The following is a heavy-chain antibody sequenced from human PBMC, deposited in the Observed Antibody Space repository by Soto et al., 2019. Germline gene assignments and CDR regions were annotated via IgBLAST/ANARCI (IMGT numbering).Heavy chain of an antibody. D-gene: IGHD3-10*01. CDR3: AAPRDEYGSGVSWFTYGMGI. CDR1: GFTFSDFA. CDR2: LDGAGGST. V-gene: IGHV3-23*01. Sequence: GGSLRLSCLASGFTFSDFAMTWVRHVPGRGLEWVASLDGAGGSTYYAESVRGRFSISRDNSQNTLFLQMKRLTVDDTAIYYCAAPRDEYGSGVSWFTYGMGIWGQGTTVTVSS. J-gene: IGHJ6*02.